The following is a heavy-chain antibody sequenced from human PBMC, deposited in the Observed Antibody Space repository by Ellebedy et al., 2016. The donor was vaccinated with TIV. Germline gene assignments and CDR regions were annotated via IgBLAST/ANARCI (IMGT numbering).Heavy chain of an antibody. J-gene: IGHJ4*02. CDR3: ARMGYSSTLPYLDY. CDR2: TYYRSKWYN. Sequence: SQTLSLTCAISGDSVSNKYAAWNWIRQSPSRGLEWLGRTYYRSKWYNDYAASVKSRITINPDTSKNQFSLQLNSVTPEDTAVYYCARMGYSSTLPYLDYWGQGTLVTVSS. CDR1: GDSVSNKYAA. V-gene: IGHV6-1*01. D-gene: IGHD6-13*01.